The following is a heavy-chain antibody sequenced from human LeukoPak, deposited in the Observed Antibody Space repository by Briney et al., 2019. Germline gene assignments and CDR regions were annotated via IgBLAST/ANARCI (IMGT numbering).Heavy chain of an antibody. D-gene: IGHD3-22*01. V-gene: IGHV3-23*01. Sequence: PGGSLRLSCAASGFPFSSYAMSWVRQAPGKGLEWVSAISGSGDSTYYADSVKGRFTISRDNSKNTLYLQMNSLRAEDTAVYYCTKGGSGYSPYYFDYWGQGTLVTVSS. CDR1: GFPFSSYA. CDR3: TKGGSGYSPYYFDY. CDR2: ISGSGDST. J-gene: IGHJ4*02.